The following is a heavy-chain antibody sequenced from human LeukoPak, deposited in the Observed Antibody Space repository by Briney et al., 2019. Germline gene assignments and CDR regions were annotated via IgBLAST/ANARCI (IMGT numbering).Heavy chain of an antibody. CDR3: ATEGYCSGGSCRPFTFDS. CDR2: INWNGGST. D-gene: IGHD2-15*01. Sequence: GGSLRLSCAASGFTFDDYGMSWVRQAPGKGLEWVSGINWNGGSTGYADSVKGRFTISRDNAKNSLYLQMNSLRAEDTALYYCATEGYCSGGSCRPFTFDSWGQGTMVTVSS. V-gene: IGHV3-20*04. CDR1: GFTFDDYG. J-gene: IGHJ3*02.